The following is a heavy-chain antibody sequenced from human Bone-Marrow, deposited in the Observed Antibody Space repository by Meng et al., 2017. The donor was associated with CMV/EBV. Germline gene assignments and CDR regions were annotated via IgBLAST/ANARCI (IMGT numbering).Heavy chain of an antibody. CDR1: GGTFSSYT. D-gene: IGHD3-3*01. CDR2: IIPILGIA. V-gene: IGHV1-69*02. J-gene: IGHJ4*02. CDR3: ARTNYDFWSGYGPYYFDY. Sequence: SVKVSCKASGGTFSSYTISWVRQAPGQGLEWMGRIIPILGIANYAQKFQGRVTITADKSTSTAYMELSSLRSEDTAVYYCARTNYDFWSGYGPYYFDYWGQGTLVTVSS.